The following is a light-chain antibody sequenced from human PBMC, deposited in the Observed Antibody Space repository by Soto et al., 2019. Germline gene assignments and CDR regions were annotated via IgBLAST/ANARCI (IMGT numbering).Light chain of an antibody. CDR2: RNS. CDR1: NSNIETNY. J-gene: IGLJ3*02. Sequence: QSVLTQPPSASGTPGQTVVISCSGSNSNIETNYVFWYQQLPGAAPKPLMYRNSQRPSGVPDRFSGSTSGTSASLAISGLRSDDEADYYCASWDDSLIGWVFGGGTKLTVL. V-gene: IGLV1-47*01. CDR3: ASWDDSLIGWV.